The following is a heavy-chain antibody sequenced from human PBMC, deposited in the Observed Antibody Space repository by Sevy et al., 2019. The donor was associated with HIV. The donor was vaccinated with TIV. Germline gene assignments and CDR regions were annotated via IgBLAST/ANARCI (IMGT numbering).Heavy chain of an antibody. J-gene: IGHJ5*02. D-gene: IGHD2-2*01. Sequence: TLSLTCSVSGGSISSGDYYWTWMRQSPGKGLEWIGYIYYSGITYYNPSLKSRVIISIDTVKNQFSLKLSSVTAADTAVYYCARYCTRTSPHNWFDPWGQGTLATVSS. V-gene: IGHV4-30-4*01. CDR3: ARYCTRTSPHNWFDP. CDR2: IYYSGIT. CDR1: GGSISSGDYY.